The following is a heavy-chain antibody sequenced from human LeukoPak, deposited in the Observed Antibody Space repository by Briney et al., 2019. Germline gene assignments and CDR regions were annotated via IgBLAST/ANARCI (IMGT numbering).Heavy chain of an antibody. D-gene: IGHD3-10*01. CDR3: ARDGFFGSGIVGAFDI. J-gene: IGHJ3*02. V-gene: IGHV1-46*01. Sequence: ASVKVSCKASGYTFTSYYMHWVRQAPGQGLEWMGIINPSGGSTSYAQKFQGRVTMITDTSTSTAYMELRSLRSDDTAVYYCARDGFFGSGIVGAFDIWGQGTMVTVSS. CDR1: GYTFTSYY. CDR2: INPSGGST.